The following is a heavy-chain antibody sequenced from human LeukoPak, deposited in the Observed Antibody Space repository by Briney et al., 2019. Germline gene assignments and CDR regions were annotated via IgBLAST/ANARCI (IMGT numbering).Heavy chain of an antibody. CDR3: TTGTWIQLWLADY. CDR1: GFTFSTYW. CDR2: IKSKTDSGTT. D-gene: IGHD5-18*01. V-gene: IGHV3-15*07. Sequence: GGSLRLSCAASGFTFSTYWMHWVRQAPGKGLEWVGHIKSKTDSGTTDYAAPVKGRFTISRDDSKNTLYLQMNSLKTEDTAVYYCTTGTWIQLWLADYWGQGTLVTVSS. J-gene: IGHJ4*02.